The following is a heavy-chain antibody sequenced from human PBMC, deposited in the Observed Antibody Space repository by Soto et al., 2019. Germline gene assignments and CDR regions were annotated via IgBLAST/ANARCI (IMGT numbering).Heavy chain of an antibody. CDR3: ARREVYYYGMDV. J-gene: IGHJ6*02. V-gene: IGHV5-10-1*01. D-gene: IGHD1-26*01. CDR1: GYSFTSYW. CDR2: IDPSDPYN. Sequence: GESLKISCKGSGYSFTSYWISWVRQMPGKGLEGMGGIDPSDPYNNSSPSFQGHVTISADKSISTAYLQWSSLKASDTAMYYCARREVYYYGMDVWGQGTTVTVSS.